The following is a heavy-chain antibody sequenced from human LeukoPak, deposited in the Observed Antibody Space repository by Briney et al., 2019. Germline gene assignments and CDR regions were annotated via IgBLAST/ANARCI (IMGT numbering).Heavy chain of an antibody. Sequence: GGSLRLSCAASGFSFGIYGMRWVRQAPGKGLEWVAFIWADGRRGFYADPVRGRFTVSRANHNPPLHLPMTSLRAEDTALYYCARDRNNYYFDYCGQGPLLSVSA. D-gene: IGHD1-20*01. CDR3: ARDRNNYYFDY. CDR2: IWADGRRG. J-gene: IGHJ4*02. V-gene: IGHV3-33*01. CDR1: GFSFGIYG.